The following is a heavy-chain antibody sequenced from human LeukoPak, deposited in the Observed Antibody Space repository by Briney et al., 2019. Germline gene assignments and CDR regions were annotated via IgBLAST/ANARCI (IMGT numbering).Heavy chain of an antibody. Sequence: GASVKVSCKASGYTFTSYGISWVRQAPGQGLEWMGWISAYNGNTNYAQKLQGRVTTTTDTSTSTAYMELRSLRSDDTAVYYCARQSGDSSGPQRTYYYYGMDVWGQGTTVTVSS. V-gene: IGHV1-18*01. D-gene: IGHD3-22*01. CDR3: ARQSGDSSGPQRTYYYYGMDV. J-gene: IGHJ6*02. CDR2: ISAYNGNT. CDR1: GYTFTSYG.